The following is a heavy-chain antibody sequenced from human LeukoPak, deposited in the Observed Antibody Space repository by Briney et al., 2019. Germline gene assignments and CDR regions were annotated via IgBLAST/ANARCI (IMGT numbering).Heavy chain of an antibody. V-gene: IGHV3-23*01. D-gene: IGHD5-12*01. J-gene: IGHJ4*02. Sequence: GGSLRLSCAASGFTFNNYVMSWVRQAPGRGLEWVSGISGSGGSTYYSDSVKGRFSISRDNSKNTVYLQMNTLRAEDTAIYYCAKDSKATVATILDFWGQGTLVTVSS. CDR2: ISGSGGST. CDR1: GFTFNNYV. CDR3: AKDSKATVATILDF.